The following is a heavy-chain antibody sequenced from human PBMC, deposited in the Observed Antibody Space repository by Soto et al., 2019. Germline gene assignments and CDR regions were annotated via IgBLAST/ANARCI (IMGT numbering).Heavy chain of an antibody. CDR2: IYYSGST. V-gene: IGHV4-59*08. D-gene: IGHD6-19*01. J-gene: IGHJ4*02. Sequence: SETLSLTCTVSGGSISSYYWSWIRQPPGKGLEWIGYIYYSGSTNYNPSLKSRVTISVDTSKNQFSLKLSSVTAADTAVYYCARHRGHWLDYWGQGTLVTVSS. CDR3: ARHRGHWLDY. CDR1: GGSISSYY.